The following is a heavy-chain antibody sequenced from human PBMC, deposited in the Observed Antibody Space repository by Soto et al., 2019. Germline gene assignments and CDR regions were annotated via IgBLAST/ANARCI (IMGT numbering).Heavy chain of an antibody. CDR3: TKGGYNWNSYLHY. V-gene: IGHV1-3*01. CDR1: GYTFTTYT. D-gene: IGHD1-7*01. Sequence: GASVKVSCKASGYTFTTYTMHWARQAPGQSLEWMGWINAGNGNTKYSQKFQGRFTISRDNAKNSLYLQMNSLRAEDTALYYCTKGGYNWNSYLHYWGQGTLVTVSS. CDR2: INAGNGNT. J-gene: IGHJ4*02.